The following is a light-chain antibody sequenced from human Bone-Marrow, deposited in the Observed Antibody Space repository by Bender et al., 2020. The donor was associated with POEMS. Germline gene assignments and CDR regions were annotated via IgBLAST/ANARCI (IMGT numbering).Light chain of an antibody. CDR3: QVWDGDSDHPGV. Sequence: SYELTQPPSVSVSPGQTASITCSGHKLGDMYVCWYQQKPGQAPVLVVYDDSDRPSGIPERFSGSNSGNTATLTISRVEAGDEADYSCQVWDGDSDHPGVFGGGTKLTVL. V-gene: IGLV3-21*02. CDR1: KLGDMY. J-gene: IGLJ3*02. CDR2: DDS.